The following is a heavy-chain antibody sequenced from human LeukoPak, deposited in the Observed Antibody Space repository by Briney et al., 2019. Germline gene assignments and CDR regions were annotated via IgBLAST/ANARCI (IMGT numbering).Heavy chain of an antibody. J-gene: IGHJ4*02. V-gene: IGHV4-38-2*02. CDR1: GYSISSGCY. CDR3: ARLFDY. CDR2: IYHSGGT. Sequence: PSETLSLTCTVSGYSISSGCYWGWIRQPPGKGLQWIGSIYHSGGTYYNPSLKSRVTISVDTSKNQFSLKLSSVTAADTAVYYCARLFDYWGQGTLVTVSS.